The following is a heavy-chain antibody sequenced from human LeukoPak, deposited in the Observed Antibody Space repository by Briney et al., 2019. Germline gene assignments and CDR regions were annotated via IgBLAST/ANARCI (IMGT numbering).Heavy chain of an antibody. Sequence: GGSLRLSCAASGFTFSSYSMNWVRQAPGKGLEWVSSISSSSSYIYYADSVKGRFTISRDNAKNSLYLQMNSLRAEDTAVYYCARGTGYYDSSGVFCDYWGQGTLVTVSS. CDR1: GFTFSSYS. J-gene: IGHJ4*02. CDR3: ARGTGYYDSSGVFCDY. CDR2: ISSSSSYI. V-gene: IGHV3-21*01. D-gene: IGHD3-22*01.